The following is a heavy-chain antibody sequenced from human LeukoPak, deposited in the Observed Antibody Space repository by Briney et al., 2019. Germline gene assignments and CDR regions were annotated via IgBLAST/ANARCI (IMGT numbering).Heavy chain of an antibody. J-gene: IGHJ6*03. CDR2: ISGDGGST. V-gene: IGHV3-43*02. Sequence: PGGSLRLSXAASGFTFNDYATHWVRQAPGKGLEWVSLISGDGGSTYYADSVKGRFTISRDNSKNSLYLQMNSLRTEDTALYYCAKERSAHYYYYYMDVWGKGTTVTVSS. D-gene: IGHD3-10*01. CDR1: GFTFNDYA. CDR3: AKERSAHYYYYYMDV.